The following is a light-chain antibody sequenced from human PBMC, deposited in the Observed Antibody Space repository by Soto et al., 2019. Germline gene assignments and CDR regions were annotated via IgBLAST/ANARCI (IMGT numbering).Light chain of an antibody. V-gene: IGKV3-20*01. CDR1: QSFSSSY. CDR2: DAS. Sequence: EIVLTQSPGTLSLSPGETATLACRASQSFSSSYLAWYQQKPGQAPRLLIYDASIRATGIPDRFSGGGSGTAFSLTISSLEPEAFAVYYCQQYSRTPIPFGQGTRLEIK. J-gene: IGKJ5*01. CDR3: QQYSRTPIP.